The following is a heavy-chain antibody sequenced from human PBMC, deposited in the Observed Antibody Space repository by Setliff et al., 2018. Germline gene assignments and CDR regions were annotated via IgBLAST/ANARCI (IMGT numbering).Heavy chain of an antibody. CDR2: ISDSGCST. CDR1: GLTFSSYA. Sequence: GGSLRLSCAASGLTFSSYAMSWVRQAPGKGLEWVPTISDSGCSTYYADSVKGRFTIARDNSKNTLYLQMHSLRAEDTAVYYCAKIRYYYDSSGYYYRFDYFYYYMDVWGKGTTVTVSS. CDR3: AKIRYYYDSSGYYYRFDYFYYYMDV. D-gene: IGHD3-22*01. J-gene: IGHJ6*03. V-gene: IGHV3-23*01.